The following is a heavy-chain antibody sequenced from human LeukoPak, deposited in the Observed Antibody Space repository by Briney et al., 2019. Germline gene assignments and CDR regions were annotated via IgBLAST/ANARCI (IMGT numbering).Heavy chain of an antibody. CDR2: ISSSSSYI. D-gene: IGHD2-15*01. V-gene: IGHV3-21*01. CDR1: GFTFSSYS. J-gene: IGHJ6*02. CDR3: ARGKDIVVVAAANYYGMDV. Sequence: GGSLRLSCAASGFTFSSYSMNWVRQAPGKGLEWVSSISSSSSYIYYADSVKGRFTISRDNAKNSLYLQMNSLRAEDTAVYYCARGKDIVVVAAANYYGMDVWGQGTTVTVSS.